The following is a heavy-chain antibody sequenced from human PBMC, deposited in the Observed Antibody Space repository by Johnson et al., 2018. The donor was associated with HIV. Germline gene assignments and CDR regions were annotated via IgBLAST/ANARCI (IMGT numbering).Heavy chain of an antibody. Sequence: QMQLVESGGGVVQPGRSLRLSCAASGFTFSSYAMHWVRQAPGKGLEWVAVISYDGSNKYYADSVKGRFTISRDNSKNTLYLQMNSLEAEDTAVYYCARAPEVRGVDAFDVWGQGTVVTVSS. CDR3: ARAPEVRGVDAFDV. D-gene: IGHD3-10*01. J-gene: IGHJ3*01. V-gene: IGHV3-30*04. CDR2: ISYDGSNK. CDR1: GFTFSSYA.